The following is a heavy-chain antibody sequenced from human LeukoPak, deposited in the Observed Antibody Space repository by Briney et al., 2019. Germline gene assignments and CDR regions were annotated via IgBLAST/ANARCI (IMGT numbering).Heavy chain of an antibody. CDR3: ARHSIAAAGSWGGLNWFDP. V-gene: IGHV4-38-2*01. J-gene: IGHJ5*02. D-gene: IGHD6-13*01. CDR2: IYHSGST. Sequence: SETLSLTCAVSGYSISSGYYWGWIRQPPGKGLEWIGSIYHSGSTYYNPSLKSRVIISVDTSKNQFSLKLSSVTAADTAVYYCARHSIAAAGSWGGLNWFDPWGQGTLVTVSS. CDR1: GYSISSGYY.